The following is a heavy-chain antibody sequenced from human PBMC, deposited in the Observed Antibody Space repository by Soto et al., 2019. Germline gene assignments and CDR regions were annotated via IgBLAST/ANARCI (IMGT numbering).Heavy chain of an antibody. CDR3: ARGYIPAGSSSSWYYFVS. CDR1: GYSFTSYW. Sequence: GESLKISCKGSGYSFTSYWIGWVRQMPGKGLEWMGIIYPGDSDTRYSPSFQGQVTISADKSISTAYLQWSSLKASDTAMYYCARGYIPAGSSSSWYYFVSRRQGTPVTV. CDR2: IYPGDSDT. J-gene: IGHJ4*02. D-gene: IGHD6-13*01. V-gene: IGHV5-51*01.